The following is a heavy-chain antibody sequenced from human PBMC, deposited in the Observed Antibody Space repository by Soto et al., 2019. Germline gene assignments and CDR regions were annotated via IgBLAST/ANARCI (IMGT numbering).Heavy chain of an antibody. CDR1: GFTFSNYP. D-gene: IGHD3-10*01. Sequence: GGSLRLSCAASGFTFSNYPLHWVRQAPGKGLEWVAVISYDATTKYYADSVKGRFTISRDNSKNTLYLQMNSLRAEDTAVYYCARERYYYGSGDYWGQGTLVTASS. V-gene: IGHV3-30-3*01. CDR3: ARERYYYGSGDY. CDR2: ISYDATTK. J-gene: IGHJ4*02.